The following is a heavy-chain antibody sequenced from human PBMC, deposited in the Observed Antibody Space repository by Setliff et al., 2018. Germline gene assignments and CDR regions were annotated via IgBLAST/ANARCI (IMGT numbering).Heavy chain of an antibody. CDR2: VYTDGTT. V-gene: IGHV4-61*02. Sequence: SETLSLTCTVSGASLRSGSAYWGWLRQSAGKGLEWIGRVYTDGTTNCNPSLKSRVTISADTSKNHFSLRMTSVTAADTAVDFCAKEHVVISFVNNVHHHYGMDVWGQGTTVTVSS. D-gene: IGHD2-21*01. J-gene: IGHJ6*02. CDR3: AKEHVVISFVNNVHHHYGMDV. CDR1: GASLRSGSAY.